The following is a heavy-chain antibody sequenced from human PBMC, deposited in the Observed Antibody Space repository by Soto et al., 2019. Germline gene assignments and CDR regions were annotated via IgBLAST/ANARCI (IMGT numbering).Heavy chain of an antibody. J-gene: IGHJ6*02. CDR3: AKDPQGPGRAYGMDV. CDR2: ISYDGSNK. CDR1: GFTFSSYG. V-gene: IGHV3-30*18. Sequence: QVQLVESGGGVVQPGRSLRLSCAASGFTFSSYGMHWVRQAPGKGLEWVAVISYDGSNKYYADSVKGRFTISRDNSKNTLYLQMNSLRAEDTAVYYCAKDPQGPGRAYGMDVWGQGTTVTVSS.